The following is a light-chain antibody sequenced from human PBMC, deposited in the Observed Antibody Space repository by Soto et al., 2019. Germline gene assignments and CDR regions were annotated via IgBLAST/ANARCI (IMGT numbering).Light chain of an antibody. V-gene: IGKV3-15*01. CDR1: QTVNSN. J-gene: IGKJ5*01. CDR2: GAS. Sequence: EIVMTQSPATLSVSPGERATLSCRASQTVNSNLAWYQQKPGQAPRLLICGASTRASGIPARFSGSGSGTEFTLTISSLQSEDFAIYYRQQYNNWPPTFGQGARLEIK. CDR3: QQYNNWPPT.